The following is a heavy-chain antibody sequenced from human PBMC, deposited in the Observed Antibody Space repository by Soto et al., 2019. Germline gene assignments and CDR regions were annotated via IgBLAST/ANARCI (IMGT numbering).Heavy chain of an antibody. Sequence: SETLSLNCAVYGGSFSGYYWSWIRQPPGKGLEWIGEINHSGSTNYNPSLKSRVTISVDTSKNQFSLKLSSVTAADTAVYYCARGYSSSSRYYFDYWGQGTLVTVSS. J-gene: IGHJ4*02. V-gene: IGHV4-34*01. CDR1: GGSFSGYY. CDR3: ARGYSSSSRYYFDY. D-gene: IGHD6-6*01. CDR2: INHSGST.